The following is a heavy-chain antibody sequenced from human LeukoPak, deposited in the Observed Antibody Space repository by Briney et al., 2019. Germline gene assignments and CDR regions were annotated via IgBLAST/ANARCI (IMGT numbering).Heavy chain of an antibody. J-gene: IGHJ4*02. V-gene: IGHV3-48*03. CDR3: ARDGDTSMVTGRFDY. D-gene: IGHD5-18*01. CDR1: GFTFSSYE. Sequence: GGSLRLSCAASGFTFSSYEMNWVRQAPGKGLEWVSYISSSGSTIYYADSVKGRFTISRDNAKNSLYLQMNSLRAEDTAVYYCARDGDTSMVTGRFDYWGQGTLVTVSS. CDR2: ISSSGSTI.